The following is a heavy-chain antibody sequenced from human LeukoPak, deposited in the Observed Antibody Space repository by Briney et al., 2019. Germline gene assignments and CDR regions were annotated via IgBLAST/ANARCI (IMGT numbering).Heavy chain of an antibody. V-gene: IGHV4-59*01. CDR3: ARKYCGGDCYSDAFDI. CDR2: IYYSGST. J-gene: IGHJ3*02. CDR1: GGSISSYY. Sequence: SETLSLTCTGSGGSISSYYWSWIRQPPGKGLEWIGYIYYSGSTNYNPSLKSRVTISVDTSKKQFSLKLSSVTAADTAVYYCARKYCGGDCYSDAFDIWGQGTMVTVSS. D-gene: IGHD2-21*02.